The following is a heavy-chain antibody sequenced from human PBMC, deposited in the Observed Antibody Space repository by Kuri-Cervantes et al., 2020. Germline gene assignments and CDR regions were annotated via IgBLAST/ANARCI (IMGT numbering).Heavy chain of an antibody. V-gene: IGHV4-61*08. J-gene: IGHJ4*02. D-gene: IGHD4-23*01. CDR1: GDSVSGGVYY. CDR3: ARIWATVVTDY. CDR2: TYYVGHT. Sequence: SEPLSLTCTVSGDSVSGGVYYWGWIRQPPGKGLEWIGHTYYVGHTDYNPSLRSRTAMSVDTSKNQFSLKLSSVTAADTAVYYCARIWATVVTDYWGQGTLVTVSS.